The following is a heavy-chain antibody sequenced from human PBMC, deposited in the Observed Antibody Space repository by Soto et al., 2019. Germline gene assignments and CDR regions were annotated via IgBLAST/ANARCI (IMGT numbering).Heavy chain of an antibody. D-gene: IGHD1-1*01. CDR1: GDSVSRADSY. V-gene: IGHV4-61*08. CDR3: ARGMDNDKVGW. J-gene: IGHJ1*01. Sequence: QVQLQESGPGLVKPSETLSLTCSVSGDSVSRADSYWSWIRQPPGKGLEWIGYIFSSLSTEYNPSLRGLVYISVATSKNQVSLKLRPVTAADTAVYFCARGMDNDKVGWWGQGTLVTVSA. CDR2: IFSSLST.